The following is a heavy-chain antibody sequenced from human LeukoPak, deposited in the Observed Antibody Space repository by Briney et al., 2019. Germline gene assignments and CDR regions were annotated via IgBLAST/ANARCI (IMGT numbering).Heavy chain of an antibody. Sequence: SETLSLTCAVYGGSFSGYYWSWIRQPPGKGLEWIGEINHSGSTNYNPSLKSRVTISVDTSKNQFSLKLSSVTAADTAVYYCAGAHSSGWYLSPNWFDPWGQGTLVTVSS. CDR2: INHSGST. D-gene: IGHD6-19*01. J-gene: IGHJ5*02. CDR1: GGSFSGYY. V-gene: IGHV4-34*01. CDR3: AGAHSSGWYLSPNWFDP.